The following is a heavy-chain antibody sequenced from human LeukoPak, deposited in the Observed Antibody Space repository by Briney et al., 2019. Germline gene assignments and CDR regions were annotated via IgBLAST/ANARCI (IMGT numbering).Heavy chain of an antibody. CDR2: ISGSGGST. CDR3: AKDGIAAEVKY. Sequence: GGSLRLSCAASGFTFSSYARSWVRQAPGKGLEWVSAISGSGGSTYYADSVKGRFTISRDNSKNTLYLQMNSLRAEDTAVYYCAKDGIAAEVKYWGQGTLVTVSS. V-gene: IGHV3-23*01. CDR1: GFTFSSYA. D-gene: IGHD6-13*01. J-gene: IGHJ4*02.